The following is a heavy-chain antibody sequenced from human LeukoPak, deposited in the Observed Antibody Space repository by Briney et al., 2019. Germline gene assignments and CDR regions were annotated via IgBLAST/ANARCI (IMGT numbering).Heavy chain of an antibody. J-gene: IGHJ6*02. V-gene: IGHV3-33*01. CDR1: GFTFSSYG. Sequence: GRSLRLSCAASGFTFSSYGMHWVRQAPGKGLEWVAVIWYDGSNKYYADSVKGRFTISRDNSKNTLYLQMNSLRAEDTAVYYCARDHSSSWYGHYYYGMDVWGQGTTVTVSS. D-gene: IGHD6-13*01. CDR3: ARDHSSSWYGHYYYGMDV. CDR2: IWYDGSNK.